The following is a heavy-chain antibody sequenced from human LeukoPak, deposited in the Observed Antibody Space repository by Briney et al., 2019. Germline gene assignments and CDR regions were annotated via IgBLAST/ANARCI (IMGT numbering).Heavy chain of an antibody. J-gene: IGHJ4*02. D-gene: IGHD3-22*01. CDR1: GFTFSASW. V-gene: IGHV3-7*01. Sequence: GGSLRLSCAASGFTFSASWMSWVRQAPGKGLEWVANIQRDGSGIAYADSVKGRFTISRDDAKNTLYLHMNSLRAEDTAVYYCARDPAYYDSSGLTDYWGQGTLVTVSS. CDR3: ARDPAYYDSSGLTDY. CDR2: IQRDGSGI.